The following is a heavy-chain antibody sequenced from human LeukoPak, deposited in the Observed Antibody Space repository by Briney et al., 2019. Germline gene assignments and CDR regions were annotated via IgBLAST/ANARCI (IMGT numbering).Heavy chain of an antibody. V-gene: IGHV3-30*02. CDR1: GFTFSSYG. CDR2: IRYDGSNK. CDR3: AKDLEDYGDYDAFDI. D-gene: IGHD4-17*01. J-gene: IGHJ3*02. Sequence: GGSLRLSCAASGFTFSSYGMHWVRQAPGKGLEWVAFIRYDGSNKYYADSVKGRFTISRDNSKNTLYLQMNSLRAEDTGVYYCAKDLEDYGDYDAFDIWGQGTMVTVSS.